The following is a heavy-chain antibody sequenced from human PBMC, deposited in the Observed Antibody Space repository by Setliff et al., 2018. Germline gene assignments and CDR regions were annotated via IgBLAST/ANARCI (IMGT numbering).Heavy chain of an antibody. CDR1: GFTFNKYW. Sequence: LRLSCAASGFTFNKYWMTWVRQAPGKGLEWVANIDPDGIGKYYIDSVRGRFTISRDNAQNTLYLHMNNLRAEDTASYYCARDPNGDYVGAFDPWGQGIVVTVSS. V-gene: IGHV3-7*03. CDR3: ARDPNGDYVGAFDP. D-gene: IGHD4-17*01. J-gene: IGHJ5*02. CDR2: IDPDGIGK.